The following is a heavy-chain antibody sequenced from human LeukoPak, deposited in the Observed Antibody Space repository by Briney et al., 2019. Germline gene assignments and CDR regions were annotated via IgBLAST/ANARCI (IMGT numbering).Heavy chain of an antibody. Sequence: GESLKISCQGSGYNFPIYWIGWVRQMPGQGLEWMGIIYPDDSNTRYSPSFQGQVTFSADKSINTAYLQWSSLKASDTAIYYCARAHDKYNPFDYWGQGTLVTVSS. CDR3: ARAHDKYNPFDY. CDR2: IYPDDSNT. D-gene: IGHD1-1*01. V-gene: IGHV5-51*01. CDR1: GYNFPIYW. J-gene: IGHJ4*02.